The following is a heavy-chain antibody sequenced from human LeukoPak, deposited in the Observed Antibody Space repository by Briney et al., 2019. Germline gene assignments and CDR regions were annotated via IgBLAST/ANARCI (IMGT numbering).Heavy chain of an antibody. J-gene: IGHJ4*02. CDR3: ARAGLISSSSDS. V-gene: IGHV1-18*01. CDR1: GYIFSKYD. D-gene: IGHD6-6*01. CDR2: ISAYNGNT. Sequence: ASVKVSCKASGYIFSKYDISWVRQAPGQGLEWMGWISAYNGNTNYAQKLQGRVTMTTDTSTSTAYMELRSLRSDDTAVYFCARAGLISSSSDSWGQGTLVTVSS.